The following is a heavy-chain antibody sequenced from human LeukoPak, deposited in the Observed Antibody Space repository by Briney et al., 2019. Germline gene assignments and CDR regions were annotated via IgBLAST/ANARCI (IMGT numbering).Heavy chain of an antibody. D-gene: IGHD6-13*01. J-gene: IGHJ4*02. Sequence: GGSLRLSCAASGFTISSYAMSWVRQAPGKGLEWVSAISGSGGSTYYADSVKGRFTISRDNSKNTLYLQMNSLRAEDTAVYYCAKDSNTRYSSSWYPDYWGQGTLVTVSS. CDR1: GFTISSYA. CDR3: AKDSNTRYSSSWYPDY. V-gene: IGHV3-23*01. CDR2: ISGSGGST.